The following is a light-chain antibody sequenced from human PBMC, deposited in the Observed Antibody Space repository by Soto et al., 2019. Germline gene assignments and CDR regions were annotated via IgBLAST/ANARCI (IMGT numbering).Light chain of an antibody. CDR2: AAS. V-gene: IGKV3-20*01. J-gene: IGKJ1*01. CDR3: QQYGDSFRT. Sequence: EIVLTQSPGTLSLSPGERATLSCRASQSVSSSYLAWYQQKPDQAPRVLIYAASSRVTGIPDRFSGSGSGTDFTLTISRLEPEDFAVYFCQQYGDSFRTFGQGTKVEIK. CDR1: QSVSSSY.